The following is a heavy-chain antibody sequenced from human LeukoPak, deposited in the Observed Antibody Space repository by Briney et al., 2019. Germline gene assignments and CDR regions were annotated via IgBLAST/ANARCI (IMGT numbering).Heavy chain of an antibody. D-gene: IGHD3-22*01. J-gene: IGHJ3*02. CDR2: IYYSGST. V-gene: IGHV4-59*08. CDR3: ARSDLPYYYDSSGPPAAFDI. Sequence: SETLSLTCTVPGGSISSYYWSWIRQPPGKGLEWIGYIYYSGSTNYNPSLKSRVTISVDTSKNQFSLKLSSVTAADTAVYYCARSDLPYYYDSSGPPAAFDIWGQGTMVTVSS. CDR1: GGSISSYY.